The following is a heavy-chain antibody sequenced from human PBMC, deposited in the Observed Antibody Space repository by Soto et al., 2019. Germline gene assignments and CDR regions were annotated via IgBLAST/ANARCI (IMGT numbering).Heavy chain of an antibody. D-gene: IGHD2-15*01. CDR3: AKGEIFYYYGMDV. CDR1: GFTFSSYA. J-gene: IGHJ6*02. Sequence: EVQLLESGGDLVQPGGSLRLSCAASGFTFSSYAMSWVRQAPGKGLEWVSGIPGNGDSTYYTDSVKGRFTISRDNSKNTLYLQMNSLRAEDTAVYYCAKGEIFYYYGMDVWGQGTTVTVSS. CDR2: IPGNGDST. V-gene: IGHV3-23*01.